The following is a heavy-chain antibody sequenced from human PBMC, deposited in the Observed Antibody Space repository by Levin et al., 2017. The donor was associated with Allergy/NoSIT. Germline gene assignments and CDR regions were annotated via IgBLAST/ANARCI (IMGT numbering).Heavy chain of an antibody. Sequence: PGGSLRLSCAASGFTFSNAWMSWVRQAPGKGLEWVGRIKSKTDGGTTDYAAPVKGRFTISRDDSKNTLYLQMNSLKTEDTAVYYCTTDPYSYAAIVVVVAATAGGAYWGQGTLVTVSS. V-gene: IGHV3-15*01. CDR1: GFTFSNAW. CDR2: IKSKTDGGTT. D-gene: IGHD2-15*01. J-gene: IGHJ4*02. CDR3: TTDPYSYAAIVVVVAATAGGAY.